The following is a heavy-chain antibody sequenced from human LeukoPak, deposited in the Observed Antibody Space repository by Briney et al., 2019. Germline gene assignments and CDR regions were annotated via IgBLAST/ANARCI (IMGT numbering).Heavy chain of an antibody. Sequence: SVKVSCKTSGGTFSSYTISWVRQAPGQGLEWMGGIIPIFGTPHYAQKFQDRVTITADASTSTAYMELSRLRSDDTAVYYCARDLYGGTSATFDNWGQGTLVTVSS. V-gene: IGHV1-69*13. CDR3: ARDLYGGTSATFDN. CDR2: IIPIFGTP. CDR1: GGTFSSYT. J-gene: IGHJ5*02. D-gene: IGHD4-23*01.